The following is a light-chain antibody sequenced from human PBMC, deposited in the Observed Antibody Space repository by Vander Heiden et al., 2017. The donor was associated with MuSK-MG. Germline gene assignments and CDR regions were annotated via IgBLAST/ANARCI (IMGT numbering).Light chain of an antibody. Sequence: DIQMTQSPSTLSASLGDRVTITCRASQSISSWLAWYQQKPGRAPKLLIYVASSLKSGVPSRFSGSGSGTEFTLTISSLQPDDFATYYCQRYITYPWTFGQGTKVETK. V-gene: IGKV1-5*03. CDR3: QRYITYPWT. J-gene: IGKJ1*01. CDR2: VAS. CDR1: QSISSW.